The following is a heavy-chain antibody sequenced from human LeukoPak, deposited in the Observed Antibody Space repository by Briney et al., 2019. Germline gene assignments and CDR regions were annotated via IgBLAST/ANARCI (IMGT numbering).Heavy chain of an antibody. CDR2: IYPGDSDT. J-gene: IGHJ4*02. Sequence: GASLKISFKGSGYRFTSYWIGWVRPMPGKGLGWMGIIYPGDSDTRYSPSFQGQVTISADKSINTAYLQWSSLKASDTAMYYCARLDTTGTILVDYWGQGTLVTVSS. V-gene: IGHV5-51*01. D-gene: IGHD1-1*01. CDR3: ARLDTTGTILVDY. CDR1: GYRFTSYW.